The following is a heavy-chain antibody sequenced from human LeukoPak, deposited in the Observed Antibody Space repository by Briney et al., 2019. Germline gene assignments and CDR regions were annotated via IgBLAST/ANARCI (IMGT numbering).Heavy chain of an antibody. D-gene: IGHD2-2*03. CDR1: NGSMTSDSYY. CDR3: ARLWIVATWFDA. CDR2: IFYSGKT. Sequence: NPSETLSLTCTVSNGSMTSDSYYWAWVRQPPGKGLEWIGTIFYSGKTYYSASLKSRVTVPLDTSKKNFSLRLGSVTAADTAVYYCARLWIVATWFDAWGQGALVTVSS. V-gene: IGHV4-39*02. J-gene: IGHJ5*02.